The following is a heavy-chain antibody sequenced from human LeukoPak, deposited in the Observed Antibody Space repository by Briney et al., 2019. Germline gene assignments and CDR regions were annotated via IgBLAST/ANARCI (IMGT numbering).Heavy chain of an antibody. Sequence: GGSLRLSCEASGFTFSTYAMSWVRQAPGKGLEWVSAISGSGGSTYYADSVKGRFTISRDNSKNTLYLQMNSLRAEDTAVYYCAKDGEMATKGWFDPWGQGTLVTVSS. CDR1: GFTFSTYA. CDR2: ISGSGGST. D-gene: IGHD5-24*01. J-gene: IGHJ5*02. V-gene: IGHV3-23*01. CDR3: AKDGEMATKGWFDP.